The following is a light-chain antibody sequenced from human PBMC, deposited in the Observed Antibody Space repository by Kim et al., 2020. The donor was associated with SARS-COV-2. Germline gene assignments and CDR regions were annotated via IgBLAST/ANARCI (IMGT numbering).Light chain of an antibody. Sequence: SSELTQDPAVSVALGQTVRITCQGDSLRSYYATWYQQKPGQAPILVIYGKNNRHSGIPDRFSGSSSGNTASLTITGTQAGDETDYYSNSRDSIDNVVFGG. V-gene: IGLV3-19*01. CDR2: GKN. CDR3: NSRDSIDNVV. CDR1: SLRSYY. J-gene: IGLJ2*01.